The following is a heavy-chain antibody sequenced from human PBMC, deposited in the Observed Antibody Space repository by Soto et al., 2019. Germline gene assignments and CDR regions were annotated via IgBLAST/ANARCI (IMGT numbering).Heavy chain of an antibody. D-gene: IGHD3-3*01. CDR1: GFTFNGYG. Sequence: QPGGSLRLSCVASGFTFNGYGMHWVRQAPGTGLEWVAVISYDGSNKYYADSVKGRFTISRDDSKNTLYLQMSSLRPEDTAVYYCAKDAFWNGSYFDYWGLGTLVTVSS. V-gene: IGHV3-30*18. CDR2: ISYDGSNK. J-gene: IGHJ4*01. CDR3: AKDAFWNGSYFDY.